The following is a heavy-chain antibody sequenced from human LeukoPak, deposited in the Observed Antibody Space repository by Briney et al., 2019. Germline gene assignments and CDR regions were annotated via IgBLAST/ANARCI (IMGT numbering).Heavy chain of an antibody. Sequence: GGSLRLSCAASGFTFSSYSMNWVRQAPGKGLEWVSSISSSSSYIYYADSVKGRFTISRDNAKNSLYLQMNSLRAEDTAVYYCARSSSRYCSGGSCYSGVLGYFDYWGQGTLVTVSS. V-gene: IGHV3-21*01. CDR1: GFTFSSYS. J-gene: IGHJ4*02. CDR2: ISSSSSYI. D-gene: IGHD2-15*01. CDR3: ARSSSRYCSGGSCYSGVLGYFDY.